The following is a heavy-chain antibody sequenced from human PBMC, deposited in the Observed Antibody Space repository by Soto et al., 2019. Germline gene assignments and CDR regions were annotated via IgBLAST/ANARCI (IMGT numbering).Heavy chain of an antibody. CDR3: ARLKAPIAARRYVPARDRYFDY. D-gene: IGHD6-6*01. CDR2: IYPGDSDT. V-gene: IGHV5-51*01. CDR1: GYSFTSYW. Sequence: GESLKISCKGSGYSFTSYWIGWVRQMPGKGLEWMGIIYPGDSDTRYSPSFQGQVTISADKSISTAYLQWSSLKASDTAMYYCARLKAPIAARRYVPARDRYFDYWGQGTMVTVSS. J-gene: IGHJ4*02.